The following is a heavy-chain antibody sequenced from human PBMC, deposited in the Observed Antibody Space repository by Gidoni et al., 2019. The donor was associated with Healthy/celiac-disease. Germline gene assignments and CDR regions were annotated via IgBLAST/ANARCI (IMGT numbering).Heavy chain of an antibody. V-gene: IGHV4-4*07. CDR1: GGSISSYY. CDR3: ARDLTRAPAAMFGAFDI. CDR2: IYTSGST. Sequence: QVQLQESGPGLVKPSETLSLTCTVSGGSISSYYWSWIRQPAGKGLEWIGRIYTSGSTNYNPSLKSRVTMSVDTSKNQFSLKLSSVTAADTAVYYCARDLTRAPAAMFGAFDIWGQGTMVTVSS. D-gene: IGHD2-2*01. J-gene: IGHJ3*02.